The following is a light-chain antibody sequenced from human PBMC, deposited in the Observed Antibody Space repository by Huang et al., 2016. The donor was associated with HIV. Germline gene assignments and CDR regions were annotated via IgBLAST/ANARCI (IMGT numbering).Light chain of an antibody. V-gene: IGKV1-9*01. Sequence: IQLTQSPSSLSASVGDRVTITCRASQGISSYLAWYKQKPGKAPKLLIYAASTLQSGGPARFRGSGSGTEFTLTISSLQPEDFATDYCQQRNSYPEGFTFGPGTKVDIK. CDR2: AAS. J-gene: IGKJ3*01. CDR3: QQRNSYPEGFT. CDR1: QGISSY.